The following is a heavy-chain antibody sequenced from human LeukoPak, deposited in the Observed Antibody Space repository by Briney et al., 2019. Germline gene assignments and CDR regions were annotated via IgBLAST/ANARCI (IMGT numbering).Heavy chain of an antibody. Sequence: ASVKVSCKASGYTFTGYYMHWVRQAPGQGLEWMGWINPNSGGTNYAQKFQGRVTMTRDTSISTAYMELSRLRSDDTAVYYCARENYGDYFFAFDIWGQGTMVTVSS. D-gene: IGHD4-17*01. CDR3: ARENYGDYFFAFDI. J-gene: IGHJ3*02. V-gene: IGHV1-2*02. CDR1: GYTFTGYY. CDR2: INPNSGGT.